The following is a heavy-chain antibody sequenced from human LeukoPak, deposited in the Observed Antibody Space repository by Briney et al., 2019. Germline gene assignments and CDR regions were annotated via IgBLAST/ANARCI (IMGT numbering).Heavy chain of an antibody. J-gene: IGHJ4*02. CDR2: ISGSGGST. V-gene: IGHV3-23*01. CDR1: GFTFSSYA. D-gene: IGHD4-17*01. CDR3: AKDAYGDYVVYYFDY. Sequence: GGSLRLSCAASGFTFSSYAMSWVRQAPGKGLEWVSAISGSGGSTYYADSVKGRFTISRDNSKNTLYLQMNSPRAEDTAVYYCAKDAYGDYVVYYFDYWGQGTLVTVSS.